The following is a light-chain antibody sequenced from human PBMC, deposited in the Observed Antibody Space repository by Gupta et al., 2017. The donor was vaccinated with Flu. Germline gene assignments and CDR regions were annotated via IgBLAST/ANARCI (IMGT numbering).Light chain of an antibody. CDR3: GTWDSSLSAGV. CDR2: ENN. Sequence: VTRLCSGSSSNIGNNYVSWYQQLPGTAPKLLIYENNKRPSGIPDRFSGSKSGTSATLGITGLQTGDEADYYCGTWDSSLSAGVFGGGTKLTVL. J-gene: IGLJ2*01. CDR1: SSNIGNNY. V-gene: IGLV1-51*02.